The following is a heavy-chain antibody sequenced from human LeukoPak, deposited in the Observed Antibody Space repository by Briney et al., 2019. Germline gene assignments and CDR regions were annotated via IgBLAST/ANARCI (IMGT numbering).Heavy chain of an antibody. V-gene: IGHV4-4*07. CDR1: GGSISSYY. CDR2: IYTSGST. Sequence: PSETLSLTCTVSGGSISSYYWSWIRQPAGKGLEWIGRIYTSGSTNYNPSLKSRVTMSVDRSKNQFSLKLRSVTAADTAVYYCARTKLKYCSGGSCYSDWFAPWGQGTLVTVSS. J-gene: IGHJ5*02. D-gene: IGHD2-15*01. CDR3: ARTKLKYCSGGSCYSDWFAP.